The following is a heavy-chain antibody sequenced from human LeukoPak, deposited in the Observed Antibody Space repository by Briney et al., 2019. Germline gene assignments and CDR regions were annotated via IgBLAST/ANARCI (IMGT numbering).Heavy chain of an antibody. J-gene: IGHJ4*02. CDR1: GFTFDDYA. V-gene: IGHV3-9*01. CDR3: AKGPGYCSSTSCYLDY. Sequence: PGGSLRLSCAASGFTFDDYAMHWVRQAPGKGLEWVSGISWNSGSIGYADSVKGRFTISRDNAKNSLYLQMNSLRAEDTALYYCAKGPGYCSSTSCYLDYWGQGTLVTVSS. D-gene: IGHD2-2*01. CDR2: ISWNSGSI.